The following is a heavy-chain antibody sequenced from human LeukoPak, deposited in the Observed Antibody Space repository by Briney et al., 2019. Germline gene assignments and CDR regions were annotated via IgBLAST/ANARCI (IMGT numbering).Heavy chain of an antibody. CDR3: ARDSAMIGGYMDV. D-gene: IGHD3-22*01. J-gene: IGHJ6*03. CDR2: IYYSGST. Sequence: PSETLSLACTVSDVSISSYYWSWIRQPPGKGLEWIGYIYYSGSTNFNPSLKSRVTISVDTSKNQFSLKLNSVTAADTAVYYCARDSAMIGGYMDVWGKGPTVTIS. V-gene: IGHV4-59*01. CDR1: DVSISSYY.